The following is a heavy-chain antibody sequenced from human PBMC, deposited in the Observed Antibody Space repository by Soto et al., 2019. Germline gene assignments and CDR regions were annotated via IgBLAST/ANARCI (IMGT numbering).Heavy chain of an antibody. J-gene: IGHJ3*02. CDR3: ARDSPPMMVVGDDACDI. V-gene: IGHV3-48*03. Sequence: EVQLVESGGGLVQPGGSLRLSCAASGFTFSSYEMNWVRQAPGKGLEWVSYISRSGSTIYYADSVKGRFTISRDNAKNSLYLQMNSLRAEDTAVYYCARDSPPMMVVGDDACDIWGQGTMVTVSS. CDR2: ISRSGSTI. D-gene: IGHD3-22*01. CDR1: GFTFSSYE.